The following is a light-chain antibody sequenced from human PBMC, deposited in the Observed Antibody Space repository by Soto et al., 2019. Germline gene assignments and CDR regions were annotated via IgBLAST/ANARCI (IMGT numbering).Light chain of an antibody. J-gene: IGLJ3*02. CDR2: VNSDGSH. Sequence: QPVLTQSPSASASLGASVRLTCTLSSGHSNYAIAWHQQQPVKGPRYLMRVNSDGSHSEGDGIPARFSGSSSGAERYLTISSLQSEDEADYYCQTWGAGIRVFGGGTKLTVL. CDR1: SGHSNYA. V-gene: IGLV4-69*02. CDR3: QTWGAGIRV.